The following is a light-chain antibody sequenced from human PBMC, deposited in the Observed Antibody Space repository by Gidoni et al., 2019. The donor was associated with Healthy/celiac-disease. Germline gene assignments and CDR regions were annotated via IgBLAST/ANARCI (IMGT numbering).Light chain of an antibody. Sequence: EIVLTQSPATLSLSPGERATLSCRASQSVSSYLAWYQQKPGQAPRLLIYDASNRATGIPARFSGSGSGTDFTLTISSLEPEDFAVYYCQQRSNWPXFXQGTXLEIK. CDR3: QQRSNWPX. CDR2: DAS. J-gene: IGKJ5*01. V-gene: IGKV3-11*01. CDR1: QSVSSY.